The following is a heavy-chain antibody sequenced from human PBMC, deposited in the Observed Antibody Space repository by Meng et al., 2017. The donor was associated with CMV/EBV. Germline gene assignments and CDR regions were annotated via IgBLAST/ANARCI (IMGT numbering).Heavy chain of an antibody. Sequence: GESLKISCAASGFTFSNALMCWVRQAPGKGLEWVGRIKSKTDGGTTDYAAPVKGRFTISRDDSKNTLYLQMNSLKTEDTAVYYCTTVLYYHDSRDYFDYWGQGTLVTVSS. CDR2: IKSKTDGGTT. CDR1: GFTFSNAL. V-gene: IGHV3-15*01. J-gene: IGHJ4*02. D-gene: IGHD3-22*01. CDR3: TTVLYYHDSRDYFDY.